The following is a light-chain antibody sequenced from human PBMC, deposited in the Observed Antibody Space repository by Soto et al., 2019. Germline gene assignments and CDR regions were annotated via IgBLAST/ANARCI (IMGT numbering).Light chain of an antibody. CDR1: QSVSSY. J-gene: IGKJ4*01. Sequence: EIVLTQSPATLSLSPGERATLSCRASQSVSSYLAWYQQKPGQAPRLLIYDASNRATGIPARVSGSGSGTDFTLTSSSLEPEDFAVYYCQQRSNWLTFGGGTKVEIK. V-gene: IGKV3-11*01. CDR3: QQRSNWLT. CDR2: DAS.